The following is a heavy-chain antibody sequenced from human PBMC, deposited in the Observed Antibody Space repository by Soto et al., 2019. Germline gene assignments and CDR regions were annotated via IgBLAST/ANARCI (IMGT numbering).Heavy chain of an antibody. Sequence: EVQVLESGGGLVQPGGSLRLSCAATGFTFSDFAMSWVRQAPGEGLEWVSRIYGGGNGPHYADSVKGRVTISRDNSKNTLYLQMNSLRAEDSAVYYGAKMEGMAPWAYYFDPWGQGTLVTISS. CDR2: IYGGGNGP. D-gene: IGHD3-10*01. J-gene: IGHJ4*02. CDR1: GFTFSDFA. CDR3: AKMEGMAPWAYYFDP. V-gene: IGHV3-23*01.